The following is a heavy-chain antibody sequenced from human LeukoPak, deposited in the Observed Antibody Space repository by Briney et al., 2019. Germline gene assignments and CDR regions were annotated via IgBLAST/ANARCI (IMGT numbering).Heavy chain of an antibody. D-gene: IGHD3-22*01. V-gene: IGHV3-23*01. CDR1: GFTFSSCA. Sequence: GGSLRLSCAASGFTFSSCAMSWVRQAPGKALEWVSGISGSGGSTYYADSVKGRFTISRDNSKNTLYLQMNSLRAEDTAVYYCAKDTIITMIVVVTPDAFDIWGQGTMDTVSS. CDR2: ISGSGGST. J-gene: IGHJ3*02. CDR3: AKDTIITMIVVVTPDAFDI.